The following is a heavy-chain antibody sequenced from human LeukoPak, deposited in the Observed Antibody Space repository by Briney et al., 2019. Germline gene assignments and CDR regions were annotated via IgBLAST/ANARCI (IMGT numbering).Heavy chain of an antibody. CDR3: ASPSSTSNQLEAYYYYYMDV. CDR1: GYSISSGYY. J-gene: IGHJ6*03. V-gene: IGHV4-38-2*01. CDR2: IYHSGST. Sequence: PSETLSLTCAVSGYSISSGYYWGWIRQPPGKGLEWIGSIYHSGSTYYNPSLKSRFTISVDTSKNQFSLKLSSVTAADTAVYYCASPSSTSNQLEAYYYYYMDVWGKGTTVTVSS. D-gene: IGHD2-2*01.